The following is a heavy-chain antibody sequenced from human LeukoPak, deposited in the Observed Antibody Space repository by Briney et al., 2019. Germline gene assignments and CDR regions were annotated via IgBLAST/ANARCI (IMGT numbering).Heavy chain of an antibody. Sequence: GRSLRLSCVASGFTFSSYGMHWVRQAPGKGLEWVAVIWYDGSNKYYADSVKGRFTISRDNSKNTLYLQVNSLRAEDTAVYYCARSGAYYYYYGMDVWGHGTTVTVFS. CDR1: GFTFSSYG. J-gene: IGHJ6*02. D-gene: IGHD1-26*01. CDR2: IWYDGSNK. CDR3: ARSGAYYYYYGMDV. V-gene: IGHV3-33*01.